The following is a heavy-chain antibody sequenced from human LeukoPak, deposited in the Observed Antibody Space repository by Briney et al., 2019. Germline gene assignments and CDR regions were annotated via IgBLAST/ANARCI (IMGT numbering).Heavy chain of an antibody. CDR1: GFTFSSYG. Sequence: GGSLRLSCAASGFTFSSYGMHWVRQAPGKGLEWVAVISYDGSNNYADSVKGRFTISRDNSKNTLYLQMKSLRAEDTAVYYCAKERGETVAGTVDFQHWGQGTLVTVSS. D-gene: IGHD6-19*01. V-gene: IGHV3-30*18. J-gene: IGHJ1*01. CDR3: AKERGETVAGTVDFQH. CDR2: ISYDGSN.